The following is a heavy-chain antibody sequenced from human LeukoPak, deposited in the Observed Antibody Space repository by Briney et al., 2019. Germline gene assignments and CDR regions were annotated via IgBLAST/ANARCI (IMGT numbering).Heavy chain of an antibody. CDR1: GFTFSSYA. D-gene: IGHD3-22*01. CDR2: ISYDRSNK. V-gene: IGHV3-30*04. J-gene: IGHJ4*02. Sequence: PGGSLRLSCAASGFTFSSYAMHWVRQAPGMGLEWVAVISYDRSNKYYADSVKGRFTISRDNSKNTLYLQMNSLRAEDTAVYYCARVSLQWLFSLYYFDYWGQGTLVTVSS. CDR3: ARVSLQWLFSLYYFDY.